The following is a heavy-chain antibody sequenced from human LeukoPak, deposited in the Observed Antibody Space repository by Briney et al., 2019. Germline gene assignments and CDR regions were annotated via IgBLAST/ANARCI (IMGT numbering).Heavy chain of an antibody. CDR1: GFTFSSYG. V-gene: IGHV3-23*01. J-gene: IGHJ5*02. CDR2: ISGSGGST. Sequence: GGTLRLSCAASGFTFSSYGMSWVRQAPGKGLEWVSAISGSGGSTYYADSVKGRFTISRDNSKNTLYLQMNSLRAEDTAVYYCAKDYEVAPPMDWFDPWGQGTLVTVSS. D-gene: IGHD3-3*01. CDR3: AKDYEVAPPMDWFDP.